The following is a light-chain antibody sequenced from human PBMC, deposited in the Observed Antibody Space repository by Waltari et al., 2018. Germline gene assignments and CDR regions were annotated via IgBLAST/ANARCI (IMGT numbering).Light chain of an antibody. J-gene: IGKJ3*01. Sequence: DIQMTQSPSSLSASVGDRVTITCRASQSISSYLNWYQQKPGKAPKLLIYAASNLETGVPSRFSGSGSGTDFTVTISSLQPEDIATYYCQQYYSTGTFGPGTKVDIK. CDR2: AAS. V-gene: IGKV1-33*01. CDR3: QQYYSTGT. CDR1: QSISSY.